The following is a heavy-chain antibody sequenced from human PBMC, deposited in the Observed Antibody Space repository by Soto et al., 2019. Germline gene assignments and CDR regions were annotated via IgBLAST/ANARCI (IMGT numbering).Heavy chain of an antibody. D-gene: IGHD6-19*01. CDR3: ARPTIAVAGTGIVDY. CDR1: GFTFDTYT. J-gene: IGHJ4*01. Sequence: EVQLVESGGGLVKPGGSLRLSCAASGFTFDTYTMNWVRQAPGKGLEWVSSISSSSSSIYYADSVKGRFTISRDNAKNSLYLQMNSLRAEDTAVYYCARPTIAVAGTGIVDYWGQEPWSPSPQ. V-gene: IGHV3-21*01. CDR2: ISSSSSSI.